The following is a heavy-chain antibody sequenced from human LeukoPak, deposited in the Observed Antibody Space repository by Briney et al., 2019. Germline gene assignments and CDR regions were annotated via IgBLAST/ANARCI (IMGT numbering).Heavy chain of an antibody. D-gene: IGHD6-13*01. Sequence: PGGSLRLSCAASGFTFDDYAMHWVRHAPGKGLGWVSGISWNSGSIVYADSVKGRFTISRDNAKKSLYLQMNSLRAEDTALYYCAEGGEGIVAGGPDYWGQGTQVTVSS. CDR1: GFTFDDYA. J-gene: IGHJ4*02. V-gene: IGHV3-9*01. CDR3: AEGGEGIVAGGPDY. CDR2: ISWNSGSI.